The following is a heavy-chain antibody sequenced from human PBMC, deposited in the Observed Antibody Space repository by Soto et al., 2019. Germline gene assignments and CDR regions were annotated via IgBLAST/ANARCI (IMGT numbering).Heavy chain of an antibody. J-gene: IGHJ4*02. V-gene: IGHV1-18*01. CDR2: ISAYNGNT. D-gene: IGHD2-15*01. Sequence: QVQLVQSGPEVKKPGASVKVSCKASGYTFTSYGISWVRQAPGPGLEWMGWISAYNGNTNYAQKLQGRVTMTSDTSASTAYLELRSLSSDDTAVYCCASDLSGNAGYWGQGTLVTVSS. CDR3: ASDLSGNAGY. CDR1: GYTFTSYG.